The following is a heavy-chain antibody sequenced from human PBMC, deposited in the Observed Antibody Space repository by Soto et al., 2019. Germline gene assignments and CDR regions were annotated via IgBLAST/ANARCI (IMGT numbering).Heavy chain of an antibody. CDR1: GGSFSGYY. V-gene: IGHV4-34*01. D-gene: IGHD2-2*01. CDR3: ARVDAGDWVPAAIGY. Sequence: SETLSLTCAVYGGSFSGYYWSWIRQPPGKGLEWIGEINHSGSTNYNPSLKSRVTISVDTSKNQFSLKLSSVTAADTAVYYCARVDAGDWVPAAIGYWGQGTLVTVSS. CDR2: INHSGST. J-gene: IGHJ4*02.